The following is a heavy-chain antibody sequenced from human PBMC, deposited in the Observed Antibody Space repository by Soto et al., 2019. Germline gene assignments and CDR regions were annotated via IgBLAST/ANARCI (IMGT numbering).Heavy chain of an antibody. D-gene: IGHD3-16*02. CDR3: ARWPQPRYTADPYAVDV. CDR2: IVPSLDTT. Sequence: QVHLVQSGTEVKKPGSSVKVSCKASGGTFSSSGFSWVRQAPGQGLEWMGMIVPSLDTTNYAQKFQARVTITADEVTSTAYIELRSLRSEGTAVYDCARWPQPRYTADPYAVDVWGQGTRVIVSS. V-gene: IGHV1-69*11. J-gene: IGHJ6*02. CDR1: GGTFSSSG.